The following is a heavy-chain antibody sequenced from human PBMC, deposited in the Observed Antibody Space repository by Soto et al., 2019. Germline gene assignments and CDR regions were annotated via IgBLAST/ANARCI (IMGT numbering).Heavy chain of an antibody. V-gene: IGHV3-11*01. D-gene: IGHD2-2*01. CDR3: ARDIVVVPAANAGADV. J-gene: IGHJ6*02. CDR1: GFTFSDYY. Sequence: GGSLSLSCAASGFTFSDYYMSWIRQAPGKGLEWVSYISSSGSTIYYADSVKGRFTISRDNAKNSLYLQMNSLRAEDTAVYYCARDIVVVPAANAGADVWGQGTTVTVSS. CDR2: ISSSGSTI.